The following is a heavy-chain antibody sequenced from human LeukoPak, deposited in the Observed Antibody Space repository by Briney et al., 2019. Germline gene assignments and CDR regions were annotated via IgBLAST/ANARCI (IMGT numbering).Heavy chain of an antibody. CDR3: ARGGRLVEYYFDY. Sequence: SETLSLNCTVSGYSISSGYYCGWIRQPPGKGLEWIGSIYHSGSTYYNPSLKSRVTISVDTSKNQFSLKLSSVTAADTAVYYCARGGRLVEYYFDYWGQGTLVTVSS. V-gene: IGHV4-38-2*02. CDR1: GYSISSGYY. CDR2: IYHSGST. D-gene: IGHD1-26*01. J-gene: IGHJ4*02.